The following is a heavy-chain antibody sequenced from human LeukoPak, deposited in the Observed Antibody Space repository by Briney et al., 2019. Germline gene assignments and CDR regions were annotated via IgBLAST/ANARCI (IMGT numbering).Heavy chain of an antibody. CDR1: GFTCSNYW. Sequence: GGSLRLSCAASGFTCSNYWMTWVRQAPGKGLEWVASIKQDGSEKYYVDPVKGRFTFSRDNAKNSLYLQMDSLRAEDTAVYYCARDKSAGADTGSSFYYWGQGALVTVS. V-gene: IGHV3-7*03. CDR3: ARDKSAGADTGSSFYY. J-gene: IGHJ4*02. CDR2: IKQDGSEK. D-gene: IGHD3-10*01.